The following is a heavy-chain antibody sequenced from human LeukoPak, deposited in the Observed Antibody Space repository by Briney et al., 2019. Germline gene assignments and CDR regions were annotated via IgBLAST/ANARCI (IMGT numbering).Heavy chain of an antibody. D-gene: IGHD5-12*01. CDR2: IWYDGSNK. V-gene: IGHV3-33*01. CDR3: ARDSGYDYENYYYYYGMDV. Sequence: GRSLRLSCAASGFTFNSYGMHWVRQAPGKGLEGVAVIWYDGSNKYYADSVRGRFTISRDNSKNTLYLQMNSLRAEDTAVYYCARDSGYDYENYYYYYGMDVWGQGTTVTVSS. CDR1: GFTFNSYG. J-gene: IGHJ6*02.